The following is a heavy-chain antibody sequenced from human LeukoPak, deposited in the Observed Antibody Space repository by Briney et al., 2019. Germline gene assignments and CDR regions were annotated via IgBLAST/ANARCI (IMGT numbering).Heavy chain of an antibody. J-gene: IGHJ4*02. D-gene: IGHD3-22*01. Sequence: SETLSLTCTVSGGSISSYYWSWIRQPPGKGLEWIGYIYFSGSTNYNPSLKSRVTISVDTSKNQFSLKLRSVTAADTAVYYCARVTGYMIEDYFDYWGQGTLVTVSS. CDR1: GGSISSYY. CDR3: ARVTGYMIEDYFDY. V-gene: IGHV4-59*01. CDR2: IYFSGST.